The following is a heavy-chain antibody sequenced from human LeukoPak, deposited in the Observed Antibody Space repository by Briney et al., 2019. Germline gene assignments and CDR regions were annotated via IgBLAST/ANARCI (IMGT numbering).Heavy chain of an antibody. V-gene: IGHV7-4-1*02. CDR1: GYTFTNYA. CDR3: ARDYKQWNREAVAGY. CDR2: IHPSTGNP. D-gene: IGHD6-19*01. J-gene: IGHJ4*02. Sequence: ASVKVSCKASGYTFTNYAMNWVRQAPGQGLEWMGWIHPSTGNPTYAQGFTGRFVFSLDTSVSTTYLQISSLKAEDTAVYYCARDYKQWNREAVAGYWGQGTLVTVSS.